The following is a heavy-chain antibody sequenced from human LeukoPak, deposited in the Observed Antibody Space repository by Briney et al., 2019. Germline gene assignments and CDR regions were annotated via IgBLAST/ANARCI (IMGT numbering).Heavy chain of an antibody. V-gene: IGHV4-38-2*02. CDR1: GYSISSGYY. D-gene: IGHD3-22*01. CDR2: IYHSGST. Sequence: PSETLSLTCTVSGYSISSGYYWGWIRQPPGKGLEWIGSIYHSGSTYYNPSLKSRVTISVDTSKNQFSLKLSSVTAADTAVYYCARGAVYYDSSGYWGQGTLVTVSS. J-gene: IGHJ4*02. CDR3: ARGAVYYDSSGY.